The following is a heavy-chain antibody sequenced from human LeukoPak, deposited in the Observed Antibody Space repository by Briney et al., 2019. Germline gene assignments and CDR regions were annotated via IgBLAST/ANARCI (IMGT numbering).Heavy chain of an antibody. J-gene: IGHJ5*02. Sequence: SETLSLTCAVSGDSISSAYYWGWIRQPPGKGLEWIGSIYHSGSTYYNPSLKSRVTISVDTSKNQFSLKLSSVTAADTAVYYCARDRRVGAEGIDPWGQGTLVTVSS. CDR3: ARDRRVGAEGIDP. D-gene: IGHD1-26*01. CDR1: GDSISSAYY. V-gene: IGHV4-38-2*02. CDR2: IYHSGST.